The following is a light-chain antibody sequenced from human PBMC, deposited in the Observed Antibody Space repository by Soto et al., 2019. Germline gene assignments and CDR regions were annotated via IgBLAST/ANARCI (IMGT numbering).Light chain of an antibody. J-gene: IGKJ4*01. V-gene: IGKV1-9*01. Sequence: DIQLTQSPSFLSASVGDRVTITFRASQGVDNYLAWYHQKPGKAPKLLISAASTLQSGVPSRFSGSRSGSEFTLTISSLQPEDFATYYCQQLNHYPLTFGGGTKVEIK. CDR2: AAS. CDR1: QGVDNY. CDR3: QQLNHYPLT.